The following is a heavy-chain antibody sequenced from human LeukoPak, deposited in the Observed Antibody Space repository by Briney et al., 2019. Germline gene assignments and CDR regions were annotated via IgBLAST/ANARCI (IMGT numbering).Heavy chain of an antibody. CDR3: STNQATVVTPAYY. D-gene: IGHD4-23*01. J-gene: IGHJ4*02. Sequence: ASVKVSCKFAGYTLTELSMHWERQAPGKGLEWMGGFDPEDGETIYTQMFQGRVTMTEDTSTDTAYMELSSLRSEDTAVYYCSTNQATVVTPAYYWGQGTLVTVSS. CDR2: FDPEDGET. CDR1: GYTLTELS. V-gene: IGHV1-24*01.